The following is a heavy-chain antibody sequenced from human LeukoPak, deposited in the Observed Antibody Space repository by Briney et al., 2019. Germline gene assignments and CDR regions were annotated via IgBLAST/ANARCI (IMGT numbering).Heavy chain of an antibody. J-gene: IGHJ4*02. CDR3: ARDPRRGDGYNYDY. V-gene: IGHV3-11*01. D-gene: IGHD5-24*01. Sequence: PGGSLRLSCAASGFTFSDSYMSWIRQAPGKGLECVAYIGTTINYADSVKGRFTISRDNAKNSLYLQMNSLRAEDTAVYYCARDPRRGDGYNYDYWGQGILVTVSS. CDR1: GFTFSDSY. CDR2: IGTTI.